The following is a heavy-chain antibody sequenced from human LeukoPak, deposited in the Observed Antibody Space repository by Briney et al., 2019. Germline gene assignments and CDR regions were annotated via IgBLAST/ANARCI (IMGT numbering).Heavy chain of an antibody. V-gene: IGHV3-49*04. CDR2: IQAKAYGGAT. D-gene: IGHD2-2*01. CDR3: TRAPHPRCSSSGCYLDY. J-gene: IGHJ4*02. Sequence: GGSLRLSCSTSGFTFGDYAMSWVRQAPGKGLEWVGFIQAKAYGGATKYAASVNGKFSISRDDSQSIADLQMNDLKTEDTAVYYCTRAPHPRCSSSGCYLDYWGQGTLVTVSS. CDR1: GFTFGDYA.